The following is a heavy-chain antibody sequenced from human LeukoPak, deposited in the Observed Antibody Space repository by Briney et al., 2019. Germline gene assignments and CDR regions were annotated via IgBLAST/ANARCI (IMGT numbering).Heavy chain of an antibody. CDR1: GFTFSSYA. CDR2: ISGSGGST. D-gene: IGHD3-22*01. V-gene: IGHV3-23*01. J-gene: IGHJ4*02. Sequence: PGGSLRLSCAASGFTFSSYAMSWVRQAPGKGLEWVSAISGSGGSTYYADSVKGRFTISRDNSKNTLYLQMNSLRAEDTAVYYCVKVKSSAPAGDYFDYWGQGTLVTVSS. CDR3: VKVKSSAPAGDYFDY.